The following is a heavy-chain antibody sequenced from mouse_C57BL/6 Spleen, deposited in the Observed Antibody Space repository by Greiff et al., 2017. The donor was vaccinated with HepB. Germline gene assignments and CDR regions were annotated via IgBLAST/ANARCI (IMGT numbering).Heavy chain of an antibody. CDR2: INYDGSST. Sequence: VQLKESEGGLVQPGSSMKLSCTASGFTFSDYYMAWVRQVPEKGLEWVANINYDGSSTYYLDSLKSRFIISRDNAKNILYLQMSSLKSEDTATYYCARAYDGYYQGYAMDYWGQGTSVTVSS. V-gene: IGHV5-16*01. J-gene: IGHJ4*01. D-gene: IGHD2-3*01. CDR3: ARAYDGYYQGYAMDY. CDR1: GFTFSDYY.